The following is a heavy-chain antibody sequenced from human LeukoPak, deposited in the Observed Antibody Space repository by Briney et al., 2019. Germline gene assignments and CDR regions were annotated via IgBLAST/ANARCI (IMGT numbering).Heavy chain of an antibody. D-gene: IGHD6-19*01. CDR2: MNPNSGNT. V-gene: IGHV1-8*01. Sequence: GASVEASFQAFGYTFTSYDIDWVRQATGQGLGWMGWMNPNSGNTGYAQQFQGRVTMTRNTSKSTAYMELSSRRSEGTAVCYSARDKIAVAGKGFDYWGQGTLVTVSS. J-gene: IGHJ4*02. CDR3: ARDKIAVAGKGFDY. CDR1: GYTFTSYD.